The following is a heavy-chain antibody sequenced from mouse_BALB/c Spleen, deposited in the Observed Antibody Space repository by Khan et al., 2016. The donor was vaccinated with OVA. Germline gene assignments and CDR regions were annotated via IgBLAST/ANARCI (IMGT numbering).Heavy chain of an antibody. CDR2: IWSDGGT. J-gene: IGHJ4*01. CDR1: GFSFTNYG. Sequence: QVQLKESGPGLVAPSQSLSITCTISGFSFTNYGVHWVRQPPGKGLEWLVVIWSDGGTSYNSALNSRLIISKDNTKSQVFLKMNSLQTDDTAMYYCARQPYDHYYRLDYWGQGTSVTVSS. D-gene: IGHD2-12*01. CDR3: ARQPYDHYYRLDY. V-gene: IGHV2-6-1*01.